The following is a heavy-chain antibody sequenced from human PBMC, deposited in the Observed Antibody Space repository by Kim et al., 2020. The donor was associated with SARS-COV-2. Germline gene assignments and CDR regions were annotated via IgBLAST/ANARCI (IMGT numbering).Heavy chain of an antibody. V-gene: IGHV4-61*06. Sequence: GGPNYTPSLQGRATISVDASKNQFSLRLTSVTAADTAVYYCANGGSYFEHWGKGALVTVSS. D-gene: IGHD3-10*01. J-gene: IGHJ4*02. CDR2: GGP. CDR3: ANGGSYFEH.